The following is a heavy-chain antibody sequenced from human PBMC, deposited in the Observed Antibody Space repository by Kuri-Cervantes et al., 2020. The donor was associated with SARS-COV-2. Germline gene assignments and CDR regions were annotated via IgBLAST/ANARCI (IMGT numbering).Heavy chain of an antibody. J-gene: IGHJ5*02. D-gene: IGHD2-15*01. CDR2: ISVYNGNT. V-gene: IGHV1-18*01. Sequence: ASVQVSCKASGYTFTSYGISWVRQAPGQGLEWMGWISVYNGNTNYAQKLQGRVIMTTDTSTSTAYMELSSLRSEDTAVYYCATGPPVGLLINWFDPWGQGTLVTVSS. CDR1: GYTFTSYG. CDR3: ATGPPVGLLINWFDP.